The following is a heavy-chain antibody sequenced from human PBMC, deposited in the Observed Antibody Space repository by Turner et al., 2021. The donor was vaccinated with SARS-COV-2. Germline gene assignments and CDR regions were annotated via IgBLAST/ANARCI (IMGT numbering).Heavy chain of an antibody. Sequence: QVQLQESGPGLVKPSQTLSLTCTVSGGSISSGGYYWSWIRQHQGKGLEWIGYVYYSGSTYYNPSLKSRVTISVDTSKNQFARKLSSVTAADTAVYYCARDYGGNSNYFDYWGQGTLVTVSS. D-gene: IGHD4-17*01. J-gene: IGHJ4*02. V-gene: IGHV4-31*03. CDR3: ARDYGGNSNYFDY. CDR1: GGSISSGGYY. CDR2: VYYSGST.